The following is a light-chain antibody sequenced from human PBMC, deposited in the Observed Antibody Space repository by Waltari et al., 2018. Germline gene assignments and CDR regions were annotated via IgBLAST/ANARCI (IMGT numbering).Light chain of an antibody. CDR1: QSVTRDY. Sequence: VFTQSPATLSLSPGEGATLSCRASQSVTRDYLAWYQQKPGQSPRLLIYGATNRATGVPDRFSGSGSGTDFTLTITRLEPEDFAVYFCQQKGTSWTFGQGTKVEIK. J-gene: IGKJ1*01. V-gene: IGKV3-20*01. CDR2: GAT. CDR3: QQKGTSWT.